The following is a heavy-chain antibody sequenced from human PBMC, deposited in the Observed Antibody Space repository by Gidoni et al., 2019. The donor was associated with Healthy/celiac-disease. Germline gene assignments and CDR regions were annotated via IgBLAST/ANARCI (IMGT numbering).Heavy chain of an antibody. CDR1: GGSFSGYY. V-gene: IGHV4-34*01. CDR3: ARAPLGPSYGVPDY. J-gene: IGHJ4*02. CDR2: INHSGST. Sequence: QVQLQQWGAGLLKPSETLSLTCAVYGGSFSGYYWSWIRQPPGKGLEWIGEINHSGSTNYNPSLKSRVTISVDTSKNQFSLKLSSVTAADTAVYYCARAPLGPSYGVPDYWGQGTLVTVSS. D-gene: IGHD3-16*01.